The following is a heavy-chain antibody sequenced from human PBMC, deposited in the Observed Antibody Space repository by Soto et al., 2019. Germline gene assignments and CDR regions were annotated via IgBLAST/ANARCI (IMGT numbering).Heavy chain of an antibody. D-gene: IGHD5-12*01. CDR2: IFHSGST. V-gene: IGHV4-4*02. CDR3: TRRPFRHNSGGVDY. Sequence: QVQLQESGPGLVKPSGTLSLTCAVSGGSISSDHWWTWVRQPPGKGLEWIGEIFHSGSTYYKPSLKSRVTISVDNPKNLLSLNLSSVTAADTAVYYCTRRPFRHNSGGVDYWGPGTLVTVSS. CDR1: GGSISSDHW. J-gene: IGHJ4*02.